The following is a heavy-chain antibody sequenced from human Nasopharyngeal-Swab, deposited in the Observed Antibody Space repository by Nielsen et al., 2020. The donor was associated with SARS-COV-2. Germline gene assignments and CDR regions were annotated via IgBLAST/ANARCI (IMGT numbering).Heavy chain of an antibody. D-gene: IGHD3-3*01. J-gene: IGHJ6*02. V-gene: IGHV4-34*01. CDR3: ARDMYYDFWSGYLTHYYYYGMDV. CDR2: IYHSGST. Sequence: SETLSLTCAVYGGSFSGHYSSCICQLPGKGLEWIGEIYHSGSTNYNPSLKRRVTISVDTSKSQFSLKLSSVTAADTAVYYCARDMYYDFWSGYLTHYYYYGMDVWGQGTTVTVSS. CDR1: GGSFSGHY.